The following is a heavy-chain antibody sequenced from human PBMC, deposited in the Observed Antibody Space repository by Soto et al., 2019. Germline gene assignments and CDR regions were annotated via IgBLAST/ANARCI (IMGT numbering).Heavy chain of an antibody. CDR3: AKPLGEGYDYYYYYGMDV. V-gene: IGHV3-23*01. D-gene: IGHD3-10*01. J-gene: IGHJ6*02. Sequence: EVQLLESGGGLVQPGGSLRLSCAASGFTFSSYAMSWVRQAPGKGLEWVSAISGSGGSTYYADSVKGRFTISRDNSKNTLYLQMNSLRAEDTAVYYCAKPLGEGYDYYYYYGMDVWGQGTTVTVSS. CDR1: GFTFSSYA. CDR2: ISGSGGST.